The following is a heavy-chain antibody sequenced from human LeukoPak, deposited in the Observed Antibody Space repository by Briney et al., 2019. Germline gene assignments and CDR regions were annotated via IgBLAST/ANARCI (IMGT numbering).Heavy chain of an antibody. CDR2: IWYNGKT. D-gene: IGHD4-23*01. CDR1: GFTFSTYG. V-gene: IGHV3-33*01. CDR3: AREEGVDGTSGINN. J-gene: IGHJ4*02. Sequence: GGSLRLSCAASGFTFSTYGMHWVRQAPGKGLEWVSDIWYNGKTYYADSVKGRFTISRDNSKSTLYLQMNSLRAEDTAVYYCAREEGVDGTSGINNWGQGTLVIVSS.